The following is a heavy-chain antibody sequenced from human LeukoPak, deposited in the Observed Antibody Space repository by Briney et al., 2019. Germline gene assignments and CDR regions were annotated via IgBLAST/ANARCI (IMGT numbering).Heavy chain of an antibody. CDR2: INSDGRII. J-gene: IGHJ3*02. V-gene: IGHV3-74*01. CDR1: GFTFSNYW. Sequence: GGSLRLSCAASGFTFSNYWMHWVRQVPGKGLVWVSHINSDGRIINYADSVKGRFTISRDNAKNTLYLQMNSLRVEDTAVYYCARICSGGSCYFPSIWGQGTMVTVSS. D-gene: IGHD2-15*01. CDR3: ARICSGGSCYFPSI.